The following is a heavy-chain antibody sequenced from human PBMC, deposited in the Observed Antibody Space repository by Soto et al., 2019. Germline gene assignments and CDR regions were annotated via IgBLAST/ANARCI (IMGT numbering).Heavy chain of an antibody. CDR2: IFHGGNT. CDR1: GYSISSGNY. Sequence: SETLSLTCTVSGYSISSGNYWGWIRKPPGKGLEWIGSIFHGGNTYYNPSLKSRVTISVDMSKNQFSLKLNSVTAADTAVYYCARARWYDAFDVWGQGTVVTVSS. D-gene: IGHD2-15*01. CDR3: ARARWYDAFDV. V-gene: IGHV4-38-2*02. J-gene: IGHJ3*01.